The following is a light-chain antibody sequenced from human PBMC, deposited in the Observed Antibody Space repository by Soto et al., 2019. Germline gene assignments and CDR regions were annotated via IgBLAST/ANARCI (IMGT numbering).Light chain of an antibody. CDR2: SNN. CDR3: AVWDDSLNGYV. V-gene: IGLV1-44*01. CDR1: SSNIGSNT. Sequence: QSVLTQPPSASGTPGQRVTISCSGSSSNIGSNTVNWYQHLLRAAPKLLIQSNNQRPSGVPDRFSGSQSGTSASLAISGLQSEDEADYYCAVWDDSLNGYVFGTGTKLTVL. J-gene: IGLJ1*01.